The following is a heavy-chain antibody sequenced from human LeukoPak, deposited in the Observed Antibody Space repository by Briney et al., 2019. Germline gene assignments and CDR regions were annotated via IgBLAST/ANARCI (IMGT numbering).Heavy chain of an antibody. CDR3: AKGGYCSTTSCYMGRSYYYYMDV. CDR2: TSGSGGSCVST. Sequence: GESLRLSCAASGFTFSSYAMNWVPQAPGKGLEGVSSTSGSGGSCVSTYYADSVKGRFTISRDNSKNTLYLQMSSLRAEDTAVYYCAKGGYCSTTSCYMGRSYYYYMDVWGKGTTVTVSS. V-gene: IGHV3-23*01. D-gene: IGHD2-2*02. CDR1: GFTFSSYA. J-gene: IGHJ6*03.